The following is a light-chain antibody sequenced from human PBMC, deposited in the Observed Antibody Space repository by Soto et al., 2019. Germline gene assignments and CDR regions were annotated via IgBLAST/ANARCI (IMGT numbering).Light chain of an antibody. CDR2: EVT. CDR1: SSDVGGYNY. V-gene: IGLV2-8*01. J-gene: IGLJ1*01. CDR3: SSDAGNYNYV. Sequence: QSALTQPPSASGSPGQSVAISCTGTSSDVGGYNYVSWYQQHPGKAPKLMIHEVTKRPAGVPDRFSGSKSGNTAPLTVSGLQAEDEADYYCSSDAGNYNYVFGTGTKLTVL.